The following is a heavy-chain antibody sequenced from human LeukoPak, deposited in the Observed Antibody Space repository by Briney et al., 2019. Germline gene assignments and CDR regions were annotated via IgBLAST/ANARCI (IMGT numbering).Heavy chain of an antibody. CDR3: ARENTGYSDYLPFDY. D-gene: IGHD4-11*01. V-gene: IGHV4-30-4*08. Sequence: SQTLSLTCTVSGGSISSGDSYWPWIRQPPGKGLEWMGYIYYSGSTYSNPSLKSRVTISIDTSKNQFSLNLNSVTAADTAVYYCARENTGYSDYLPFDYWGQGTLVTVSS. CDR2: IYYSGST. J-gene: IGHJ4*02. CDR1: GGSISSGDSY.